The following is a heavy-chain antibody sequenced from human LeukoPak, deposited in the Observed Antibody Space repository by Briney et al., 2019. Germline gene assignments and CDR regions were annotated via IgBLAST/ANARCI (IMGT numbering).Heavy chain of an antibody. V-gene: IGHV4-59*11. CDR2: ISYIGST. Sequence: SETLSLTCAVSGDSFSSHYWTWIRQLPGKRLEWFGYISYIGSTNYNPSLKSRVTISIDTSKSQFSLKLSSVTAADTAVYYCARDLVTVTKGFDIWGQGTMVSVSS. CDR3: ARDLVTVTKGFDI. D-gene: IGHD4-17*01. CDR1: GDSFSSHY. J-gene: IGHJ3*02.